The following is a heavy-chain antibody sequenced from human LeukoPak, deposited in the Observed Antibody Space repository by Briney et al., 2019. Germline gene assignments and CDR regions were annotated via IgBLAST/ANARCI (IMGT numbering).Heavy chain of an antibody. V-gene: IGHV3-30*18. Sequence: GGSLRLSCAASGFTFSSYDMHWVRQAPGKGLEWVAVISFDGSNKYYADSVKGRFTISRDNSKNTLYLQMNSLRAEDTAVYYCAKETYYYDSTGHYGYWGQGTLVTVSS. CDR2: ISFDGSNK. D-gene: IGHD3-22*01. CDR1: GFTFSSYD. J-gene: IGHJ4*02. CDR3: AKETYYYDSTGHYGY.